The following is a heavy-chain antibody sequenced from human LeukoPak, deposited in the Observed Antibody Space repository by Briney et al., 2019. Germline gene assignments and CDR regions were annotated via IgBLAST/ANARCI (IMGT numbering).Heavy chain of an antibody. V-gene: IGHV4-30-2*01. D-gene: IGHD3-10*01. CDR1: GGSISSGGYS. Sequence: PSQTLSLTCAVSGGSISSGGYSWSWIRQPPGKGLEWIGYIYHSGSTYYNPSLKSRVTISVDRSKNQFSLKLSSVTAADTAVYYCARSRFGDLRGFDYWGQGTLVTVSS. J-gene: IGHJ4*02. CDR2: IYHSGST. CDR3: ARSRFGDLRGFDY.